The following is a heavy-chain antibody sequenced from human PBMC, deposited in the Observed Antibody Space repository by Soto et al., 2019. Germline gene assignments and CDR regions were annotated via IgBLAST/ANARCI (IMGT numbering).Heavy chain of an antibody. CDR1: GFPFSKAW. J-gene: IGHJ4*02. CDR3: TKVLGYCSGGNCFTFDY. Sequence: EVQLVESGGGLVKPGGSLRLSCAASGFPFSKAWMSWVRQVPGKGLEWVGRIKSKADGGTTDHAAPVKGRFTISSDDSSNTLYLQMNSLKTEDTAVYYCTKVLGYCSGGNCFTFDYWGQGAVVTVSS. V-gene: IGHV3-15*01. CDR2: IKSKADGGTT. D-gene: IGHD2-15*01.